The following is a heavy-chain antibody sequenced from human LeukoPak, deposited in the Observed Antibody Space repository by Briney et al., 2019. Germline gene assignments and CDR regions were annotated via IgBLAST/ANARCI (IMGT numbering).Heavy chain of an antibody. V-gene: IGHV4-59*01. CDR3: ARLSRAGEDY. CDR1: GGSISSYY. CDR2: IYYSGSP. Sequence: PSETLSLTCSVFGGSISSYYWTWIRQSPARGLEWIGHIYYSGSPNYNPSLKSRVTISSGTSKNHFSLKVTSVTAADTAFYYCARLSRAGEDYWGQGILVTVSS. J-gene: IGHJ4*02. D-gene: IGHD3-16*01.